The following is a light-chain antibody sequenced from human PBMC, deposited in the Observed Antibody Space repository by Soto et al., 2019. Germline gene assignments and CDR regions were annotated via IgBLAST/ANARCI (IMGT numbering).Light chain of an antibody. CDR1: RSVLYKSNNKNH. Sequence: DIVMTQSPDSLAVSLGERATMNCKCSRSVLYKSNNKNHLAWYQQKPGQPPNLLIYWASTRESGVPDRFSGSGSGTNFTLTISSLQAEDVAVYYCQQYYNTPWTFGQGTKVDIK. V-gene: IGKV4-1*01. J-gene: IGKJ1*01. CDR3: QQYYNTPWT. CDR2: WAS.